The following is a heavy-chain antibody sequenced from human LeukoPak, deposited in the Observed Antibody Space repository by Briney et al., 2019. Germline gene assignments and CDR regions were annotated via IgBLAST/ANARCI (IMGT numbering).Heavy chain of an antibody. CDR3: ARAAVSYSGSYPPFAY. Sequence: ASVKVSCKASGGTFSSYAISWVRQAPGQGLEWMGGIIPIFGTANYAQKFQGRVTITADESTSTAYMELSSLRSEDTAVYYCARAAVSYSGSYPPFAYWGQGTLVTVSS. CDR2: IIPIFGTA. J-gene: IGHJ4*02. V-gene: IGHV1-69*13. CDR1: GGTFSSYA. D-gene: IGHD1-26*01.